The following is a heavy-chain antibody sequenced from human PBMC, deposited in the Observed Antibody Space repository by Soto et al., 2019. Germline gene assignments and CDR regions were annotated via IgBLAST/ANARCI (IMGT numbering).Heavy chain of an antibody. D-gene: IGHD6-19*01. CDR2: IYSGGST. CDR1: GFTVSSNY. CDR3: ARDPPGQWLAD. Sequence: EVQLVEAGGGLVQPGGSLRLSCAVTGFTVSSNYMSWVRQAPGKGLEWVSVIYSGGSTYYADSVKGRLTISRDNSKNTLDLQRNSLRAADTAVYYCARDPPGQWLADWGQGTLVTISS. V-gene: IGHV3-66*01. J-gene: IGHJ4*02.